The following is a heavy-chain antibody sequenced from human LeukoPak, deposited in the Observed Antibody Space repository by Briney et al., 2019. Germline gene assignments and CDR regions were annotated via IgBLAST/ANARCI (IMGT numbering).Heavy chain of an antibody. J-gene: IGHJ4*02. V-gene: IGHV4-4*07. CDR3: ARESDLSYYDRTDY. CDR2: IYTSGST. CDR1: GGSINYKY. Sequence: KASETLSLTCTVSGGSINYKYWSWIRQPAGKGLEWSGRIYTSGSTNYNPTLRSRVAISADTSKNQLSLKLSSVTAADTAVYYCARESDLSYYDRTDYWGQGTLVTVSS. D-gene: IGHD3-22*01.